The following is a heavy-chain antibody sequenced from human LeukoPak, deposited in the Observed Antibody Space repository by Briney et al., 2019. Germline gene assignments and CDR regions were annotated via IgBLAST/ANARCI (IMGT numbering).Heavy chain of an antibody. V-gene: IGHV4-4*07. Sequence: SETLSLTCTVSGGPISSYYWSWIRQPAGKGLEWIGRIYTSGSTNYNPSLKSRVTMSVDTSKNQFSLKLSSVTAADTAVYYCARDRYYDSSGYYSFFRYWGQGTLVTVSS. CDR1: GGPISSYY. CDR3: ARDRYYDSSGYYSFFRY. D-gene: IGHD3-22*01. J-gene: IGHJ4*02. CDR2: IYTSGST.